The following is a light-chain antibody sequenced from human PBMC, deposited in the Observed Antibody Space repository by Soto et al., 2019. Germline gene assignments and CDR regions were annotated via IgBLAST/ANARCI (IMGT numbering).Light chain of an antibody. CDR2: DAS. J-gene: IGKJ4*01. Sequence: EIVLTQSQATLSLSPGERATLSCRASQSFSSYLAWYQQKPGQAPRLLIYDASNRATGIPARFSGSGSGTDFTPTISSLEPEDFAFYYSHQRSNLLSTFGGGTKVEIK. V-gene: IGKV3-11*01. CDR1: QSFSSY. CDR3: HQRSNLLST.